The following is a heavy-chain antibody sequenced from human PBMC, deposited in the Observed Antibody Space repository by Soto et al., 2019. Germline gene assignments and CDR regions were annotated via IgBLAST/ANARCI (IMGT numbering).Heavy chain of an antibody. CDR1: GGSISTYY. D-gene: IGHD6-13*01. Sequence: QVQLQESGPGLVKPSETLSLTCTVSGGSISTYYWSWIRQPPGKGLEWIGYINYSGSTNYNPSLKRSVTISVDTSKNPFSLKLSSVTAADTAVYYCARQWSGYSSSWYRYNWFDPWGQGTMVTVSS. J-gene: IGHJ5*02. CDR3: ARQWSGYSSSWYRYNWFDP. V-gene: IGHV4-59*08. CDR2: INYSGST.